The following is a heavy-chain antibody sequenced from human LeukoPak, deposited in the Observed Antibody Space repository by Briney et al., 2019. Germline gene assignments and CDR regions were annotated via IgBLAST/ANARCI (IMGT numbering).Heavy chain of an antibody. J-gene: IGHJ1*01. CDR3: ARHSRLAPECLH. Sequence: AGESLKISCNASGYSFTNYWISWGRHMPGKGVEGLCRIDPSDSYTNFSPSFQGHVTISADKSITCAYLQWSSLKASDTAVYYCARHSRLAPECLHWGQGNLVTVSS. V-gene: IGHV5-10-1*01. CDR2: IDPSDSYT. D-gene: IGHD3-22*01. CDR1: GYSFTNYW.